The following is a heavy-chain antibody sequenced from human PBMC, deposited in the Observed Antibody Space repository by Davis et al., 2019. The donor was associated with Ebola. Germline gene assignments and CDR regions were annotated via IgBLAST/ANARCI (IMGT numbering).Heavy chain of an antibody. CDR2: IDPSDSYT. CDR1: GYSFTSYW. D-gene: IGHD6-13*01. V-gene: IGHV5-10-1*01. CDR3: ASLIAAAGTDYYYYGMDV. J-gene: IGHJ6*02. Sequence: GESLKISCKGSGYSFTSYWISWVRQMPGKGLEWMGRIDPSDSYTNYSPSFQGHVTISADKSISTAYLQWSSLKASDTAMYYCASLIAAAGTDYYYYGMDVWGQGTTVTVSS.